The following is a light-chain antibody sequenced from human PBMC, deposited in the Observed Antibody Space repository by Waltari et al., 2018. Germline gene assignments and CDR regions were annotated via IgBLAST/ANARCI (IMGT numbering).Light chain of an antibody. V-gene: IGKV1-5*03. CDR3: QEYKTYRT. Sequence: DIQMTQSPSTLSASVGERITITCRASQSIERWLPWYQQKPGKAPKLLIYKTSTLESGVASRFSGSGYGTEFTLTISSLQPDDLATYYCQEYKTYRTFGQGTKVEIK. CDR1: QSIERW. CDR2: KTS. J-gene: IGKJ1*01.